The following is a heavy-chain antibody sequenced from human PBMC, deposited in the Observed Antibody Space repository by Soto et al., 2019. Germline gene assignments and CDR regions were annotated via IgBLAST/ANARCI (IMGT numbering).Heavy chain of an antibody. V-gene: IGHV3-30-3*01. CDR1: GFTFSNYI. CDR2: ILHDGNNK. D-gene: IGHD3-10*01. CDR3: ARDDEGGSYCDLGY. Sequence: QVQLVESGGGVVQPRRSLRLSCAASGFTFSNYIMHWVRQAPGKGLEWVAIILHDGNNKYYADSVKGRFTISRDNSKNTLYLQMNSLRTEDTAIYYCARDDEGGSYCDLGYWGQGTLVTVSS. J-gene: IGHJ4*02.